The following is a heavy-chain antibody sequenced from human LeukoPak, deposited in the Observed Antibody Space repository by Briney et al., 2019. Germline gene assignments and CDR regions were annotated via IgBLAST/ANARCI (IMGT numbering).Heavy chain of an antibody. V-gene: IGHV4-4*07. CDR2: IYTSGST. CDR3: AREGDIVVVPAALDV. Sequence: KPSETLSLTCTVSGGSISSYYWSWIRQPAGKGLEWIGRIYTSGSTNYNPSLKSRVTMSVDTSKNQFSLKLSSVTAADTAVYYCAREGDIVVVPAALDVWGKGTTVTVSS. CDR1: GGSISSYY. D-gene: IGHD2-2*01. J-gene: IGHJ6*04.